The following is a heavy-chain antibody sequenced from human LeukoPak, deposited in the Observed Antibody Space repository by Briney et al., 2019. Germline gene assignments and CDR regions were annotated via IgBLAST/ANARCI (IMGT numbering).Heavy chain of an antibody. V-gene: IGHV4-39*01. CDR1: GGSIGSSSYY. D-gene: IGHD4-17*01. CDR2: IYYSGST. CDR3: ASHYGDYEGFDP. Sequence: SETLSLTCTVSGGSIGSSSYYWGWIRQPPGKGLEWIGSIYYSGSTYYNPSLKSRVTISVDTSKNQFSLKLSSVTAADTAVYYCASHYGDYEGFDPWGQGTLVTVSS. J-gene: IGHJ5*02.